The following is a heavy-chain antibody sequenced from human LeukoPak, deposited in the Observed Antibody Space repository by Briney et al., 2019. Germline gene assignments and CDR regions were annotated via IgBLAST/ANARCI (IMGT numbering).Heavy chain of an antibody. CDR1: GGSFSGYY. D-gene: IGHD3-10*01. J-gene: IGHJ4*02. CDR2: INHSGST. CDR3: ARHGSGHDY. V-gene: IGHV4-34*01. Sequence: SETLSLTCAVYGGSFSGYYWSWIRHPPGKGLELIGEINHSGSTNDNPSLKSRVTISVDTSKNQFSLKLSSVTAADTAVYYCARHGSGHDYWGQGTLVTVSS.